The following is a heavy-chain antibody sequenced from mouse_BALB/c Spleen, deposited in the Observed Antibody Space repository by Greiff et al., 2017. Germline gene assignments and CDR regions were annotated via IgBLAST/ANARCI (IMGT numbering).Heavy chain of an antibody. CDR2: ISSGGSYT. J-gene: IGHJ2*01. CDR1: GFTFSSYA. CDR3: AIRTARALDY. D-gene: IGHD3-2*01. Sequence: EVQGVESGGGLVKPGGSLKLSCAASGFTFSSYAMSWVRQSPEKRLEWVAEISSGGSYTYYPDTVTGRFTISRDNAKNTLYLEMSSLRSEDTAMYYCAIRTARALDYWGQGTTLTVSS. V-gene: IGHV5-9-4*01.